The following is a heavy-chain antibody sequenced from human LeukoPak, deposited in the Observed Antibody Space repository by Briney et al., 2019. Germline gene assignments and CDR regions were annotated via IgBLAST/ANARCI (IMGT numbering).Heavy chain of an antibody. CDR1: GFTFSSFE. J-gene: IGHJ6*03. CDR2: ISTSGSTK. CDR3: ARDATTAVGWVYMDV. D-gene: IGHD6-13*01. V-gene: IGHV3-48*03. Sequence: PGGSLRLSCAASGFTFSSFEMNWVRQAPGKGLEWLSHISTSGSTKYYANSVKRRFTISRDNAENSVYLQMSSLTAEDTGLYYCARDATTAVGWVYMDVWGKGTTVTISS.